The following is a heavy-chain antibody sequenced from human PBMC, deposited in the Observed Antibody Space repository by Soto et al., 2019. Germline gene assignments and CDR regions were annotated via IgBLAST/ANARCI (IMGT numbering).Heavy chain of an antibody. J-gene: IGHJ4*02. CDR2: IYYSGST. CDR1: GGSISSYY. Sequence: SETLSLTCTVSGGSISSYYWSWIRQPPGKGLEWIGYIYYSGSTNYNPSLKSRVTISVDTSKNQFSLKLSSVTAADTAVYYCARVVYDYIWGSYRYEEMYYFDYWGQGTLVTVSS. D-gene: IGHD3-16*02. CDR3: ARVVYDYIWGSYRYEEMYYFDY. V-gene: IGHV4-59*01.